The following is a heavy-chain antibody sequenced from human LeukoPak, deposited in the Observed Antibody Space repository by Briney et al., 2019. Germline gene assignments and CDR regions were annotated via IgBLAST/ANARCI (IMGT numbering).Heavy chain of an antibody. V-gene: IGHV1-8*01. CDR1: GYTFTSYD. CDR3: ARDQGRGYAYRGGAFDI. CDR2: MNPNSGNT. D-gene: IGHD2-2*01. J-gene: IGHJ3*02. Sequence: GASVKVSCKASGYTFTSYDINWVRQATGQGLEWMGWMNPNSGNTGYAQKFQGRVTMTRNTSISTAYMELSSLRSEDTAVYYCARDQGRGYAYRGGAFDIWGQGTMVTVSS.